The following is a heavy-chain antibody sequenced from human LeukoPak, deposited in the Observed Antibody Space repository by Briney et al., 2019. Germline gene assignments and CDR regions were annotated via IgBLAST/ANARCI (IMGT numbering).Heavy chain of an antibody. CDR2: IYCSGST. Sequence: PSETLSLTCTVSGGSISSGDYYWSWIRQPPGKGLEWIGYIYCSGSTYYNPSLKSRVTISVDTSKNQFSLKLSSVTAADTAVYCCARVDDSSGYRWFDPWGQGTLVTVSS. D-gene: IGHD3-22*01. CDR3: ARVDDSSGYRWFDP. V-gene: IGHV4-30-4*01. J-gene: IGHJ5*02. CDR1: GGSISSGDYY.